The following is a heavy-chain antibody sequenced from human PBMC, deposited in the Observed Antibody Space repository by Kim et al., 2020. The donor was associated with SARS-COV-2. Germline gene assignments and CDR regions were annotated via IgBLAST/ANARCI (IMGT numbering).Heavy chain of an antibody. Sequence: GGSLRLSCSASGFTFSSYAMHWVRQAPGKGLEYVSAISSNGGSTYYADSVKGRFTISRDNSKNTLYLQMSSLRAEDTAVYYCVKEGGVSPNYYDSSVPRGNDWYFDLWGRGTLVTVSS. CDR2: ISSNGGST. D-gene: IGHD3-22*01. CDR3: VKEGGVSPNYYDSSVPRGNDWYFDL. J-gene: IGHJ2*01. CDR1: GFTFSSYA. V-gene: IGHV3-64D*09.